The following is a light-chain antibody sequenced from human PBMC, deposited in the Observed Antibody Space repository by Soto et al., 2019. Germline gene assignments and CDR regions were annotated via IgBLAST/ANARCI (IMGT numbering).Light chain of an antibody. V-gene: IGKV1-6*01. CDR3: LQDYNYPRT. Sequence: AIQMTQSPSSLSASVGDRVTITCRASQVIRNDLGWYQQKPGKAPELLIFAASSLQSGVPSRFSGSGSGTDFTLTISSLQPEDFATYYCLQDYNYPRTFGQGTKVEI. CDR1: QVIRND. CDR2: AAS. J-gene: IGKJ1*01.